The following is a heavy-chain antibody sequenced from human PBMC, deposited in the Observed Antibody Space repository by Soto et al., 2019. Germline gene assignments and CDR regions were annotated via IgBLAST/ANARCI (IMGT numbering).Heavy chain of an antibody. CDR3: ARDFRALRVGVAVAWFAP. V-gene: IGHV1-46*03. CDR1: GYTFTSYY. D-gene: IGHD2-15*01. CDR2: INPSGGST. Sequence: QVQLVQSGAEVKKPGASVKVSCKASGYTFTSYYMHWVRQAPGQGLEWMGIINPSGGSTSYAQKFQGRVTMTRDTSTSTVYMEQSSLRSEDTAVYYCARDFRALRVGVAVAWFAPWGQGTLVTVSS. J-gene: IGHJ5*02.